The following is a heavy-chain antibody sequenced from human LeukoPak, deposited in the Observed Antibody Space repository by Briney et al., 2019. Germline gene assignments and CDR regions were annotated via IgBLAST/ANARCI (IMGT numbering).Heavy chain of an antibody. CDR1: GYTFSSYG. V-gene: IGHV1-18*01. CDR2: ISTYNGDI. CDR3: ARQLTHYYDSSGYSDY. Sequence: ASVKVSCKASGYTFSSYGMSWVRQAPGQGLEWMGWISTYNGDISYAQKVQGRVTMSTDTSTRTAYMELRSLRSDDTAVYYCARQLTHYYDSSGYSDYWGQGTLVTVSS. J-gene: IGHJ4*02. D-gene: IGHD3-22*01.